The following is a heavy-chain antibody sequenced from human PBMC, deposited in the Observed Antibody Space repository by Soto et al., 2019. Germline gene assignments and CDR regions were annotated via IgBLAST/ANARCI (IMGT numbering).Heavy chain of an antibody. J-gene: IGHJ4*02. Sequence: PSETPSLTCTVYGGSISSYCWSWIRQPPGKGLEWIGYIYYSGSTNYNPSLKSRVTISVDTSKNQFSLKLSSVTAADTAVYYYSRSSNRYVTYYCGRRSLVTGSA. V-gene: IGHV4-59*01. CDR2: IYYSGST. CDR1: GGSISSYC. D-gene: IGHD2-15*01. CDR3: SRSSNRYVTYY.